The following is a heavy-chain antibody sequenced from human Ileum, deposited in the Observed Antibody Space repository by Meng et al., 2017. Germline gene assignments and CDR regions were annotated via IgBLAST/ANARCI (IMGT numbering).Heavy chain of an antibody. D-gene: IGHD1-1*01. V-gene: IGHV1-3*01. CDR3: ARENDNWNYFDY. CDR2: INAGNGNI. J-gene: IGHJ4*02. Sequence: QVQLVQSGTEVKKVGASVKVSCTASGYTFRNYPLHWVRQAPGQRPEWMGWINAGNGNIKISQKFQGRITITSDTSATAYMELSSLRSEDTAVYFCARENDNWNYFDYWGQGNPGHRLL. CDR1: GYTFRNYP.